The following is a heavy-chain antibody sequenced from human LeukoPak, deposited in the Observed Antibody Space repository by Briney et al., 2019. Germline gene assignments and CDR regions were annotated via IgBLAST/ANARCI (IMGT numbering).Heavy chain of an antibody. Sequence: PSETLSLTCTVSGGSISSSSHSWGWIRQPPGKGLEWIGSIYYGGSTYYNPSLKSRVTISIDTSKNQFSLKLSSVTAADTSVYYCARQGYSGSSDYFDYWGQGTLVTFSS. J-gene: IGHJ4*02. CDR1: GGSISSSSHS. CDR2: IYYGGST. V-gene: IGHV4-39*01. D-gene: IGHD1-26*01. CDR3: ARQGYSGSSDYFDY.